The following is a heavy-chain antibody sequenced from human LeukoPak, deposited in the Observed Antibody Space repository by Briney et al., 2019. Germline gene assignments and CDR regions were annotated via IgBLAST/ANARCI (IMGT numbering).Heavy chain of an antibody. CDR1: GGSISSGGYY. D-gene: IGHD3-10*01. CDR2: IYYSGST. J-gene: IGHJ5*02. Sequence: SETLSLTCTVSGGSISSGGYYWSWIRQHPGKGLEWIGYIYYSGSTYYNPSLKSRVTISVDTSKNQFSLKLSSVTAADTAVYYCARGLRRITMVRGALNWFDPWGQGTLVTVSS. CDR3: ARGLRRITMVRGALNWFDP. V-gene: IGHV4-31*03.